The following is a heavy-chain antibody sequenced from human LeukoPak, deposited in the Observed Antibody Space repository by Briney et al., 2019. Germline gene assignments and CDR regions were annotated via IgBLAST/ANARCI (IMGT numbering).Heavy chain of an antibody. V-gene: IGHV6-1*01. CDR1: GDSVSSNSAA. CDR3: ARGSYNSKWN. CDR2: TYYRSKWYY. Sequence: SQTLSLTCAISGDSVSSNSAAWSWIRQSPSRGLEWLGGTYYRSKWYYDYAVSVQSRITINPDTSKNQFSLHLTSVTPEDTAVYYCARGSYNSKWNWGQGTLVTVSS. D-gene: IGHD6-13*01. J-gene: IGHJ4*02.